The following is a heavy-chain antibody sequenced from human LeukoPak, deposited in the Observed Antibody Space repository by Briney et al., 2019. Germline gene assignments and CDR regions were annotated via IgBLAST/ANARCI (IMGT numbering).Heavy chain of an antibody. CDR3: VKGNSGYVRRYFDY. J-gene: IGHJ4*02. V-gene: IGHV3-64D*06. CDR2: ISSNGGSK. CDR1: GFTFSSYA. D-gene: IGHD5-12*01. Sequence: PGGSLRLSCSASGFTFSSYAMHWVRQAPGKGLEYVSAISSNGGSKYYADSVKGRFTISRDNSKNTLYLQMSSLRAEDTAVYYCVKGNSGYVRRYFDYWGQGTLVTVSS.